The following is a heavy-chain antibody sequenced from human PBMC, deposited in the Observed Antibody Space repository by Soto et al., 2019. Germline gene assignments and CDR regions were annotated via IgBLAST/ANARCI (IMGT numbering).Heavy chain of an antibody. V-gene: IGHV4-34*01. CDR3: AAHVDTAMVIFDY. D-gene: IGHD5-18*01. CDR2: INHSGST. CDR1: GGSFSGYY. J-gene: IGHJ4*02. Sequence: NPSETLSLTCAVYGGSFSGYYWSWIRQPPGKGLEWIGEINHSGSTNYNPSLKSRVTISVDTSKNQFSLKLSSVTAADTAVYYCAAHVDTAMVIFDYWGQGTLVTVSS.